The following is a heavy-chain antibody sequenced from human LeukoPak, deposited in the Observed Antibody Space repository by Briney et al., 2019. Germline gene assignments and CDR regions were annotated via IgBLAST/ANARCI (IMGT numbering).Heavy chain of an antibody. J-gene: IGHJ5*02. CDR2: IIPVFGTA. D-gene: IGHD3-10*01. CDR3: ARGDYYGSESYWHTKWFDP. Sequence: SVKVSCKPSGGTFNSHVISWVRQAPGQGLEWMGGIIPVFGTANYAQKYQGRVTITTDESTTTAYMEMSSLRSEDTAVYYCARGDYYGSESYWHTKWFDPWGQGTLVTVSS. V-gene: IGHV1-69*05. CDR1: GGTFNSHV.